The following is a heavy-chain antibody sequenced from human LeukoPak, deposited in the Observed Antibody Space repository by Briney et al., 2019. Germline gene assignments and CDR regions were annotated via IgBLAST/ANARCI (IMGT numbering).Heavy chain of an antibody. J-gene: IGHJ4*02. CDR2: IRYDGSNK. D-gene: IGHD3-22*01. Sequence: GGSLRLSCAASGFTFSSYGMHWVRQAPGKGLEWVAFIRYDGSNKYYADSVKGRFTISRDNSKNTLYLQMNSLRAEDTAVYYCAKDGAQYYYDSSGYYFDYWGQGTLVTVSS. CDR3: AKDGAQYYYDSSGYYFDY. CDR1: GFTFSSYG. V-gene: IGHV3-30*02.